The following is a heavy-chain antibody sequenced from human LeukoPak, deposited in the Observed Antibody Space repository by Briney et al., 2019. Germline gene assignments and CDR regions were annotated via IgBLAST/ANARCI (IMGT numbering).Heavy chain of an antibody. CDR3: AKGNDYYYYYMDV. CDR1: GFAFDDYT. V-gene: IGHV3-43*01. J-gene: IGHJ6*03. CDR2: ISWDGGST. Sequence: AGGSLRLSCAAAGFAFDDYTMHWVRQAPGNGLEWVSLISWDGGSTYYADSVKGRFTISRDNSKNSLYLQMNSLRTEDTALYYCAKGNDYYYYYMDVWGKGTTVTVSS.